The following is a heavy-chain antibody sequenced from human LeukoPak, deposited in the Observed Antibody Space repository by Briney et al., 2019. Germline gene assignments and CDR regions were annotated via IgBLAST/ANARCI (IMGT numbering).Heavy chain of an antibody. Sequence: GGSLRLSCAASGFTFSSYWMHWVRQARGKGLVWVSRISTDGFSTIYADSVKGRFTISRDNAKNTLYLQMSSLRAEDTAVYYCARAPDSSSWYAYYYYGMDVWGQGTTVTVSS. J-gene: IGHJ6*02. V-gene: IGHV3-74*01. D-gene: IGHD6-13*01. CDR2: ISTDGFST. CDR1: GFTFSSYW. CDR3: ARAPDSSSWYAYYYYGMDV.